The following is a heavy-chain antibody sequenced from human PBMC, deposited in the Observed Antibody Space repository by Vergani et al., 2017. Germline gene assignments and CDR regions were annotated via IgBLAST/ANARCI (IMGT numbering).Heavy chain of an antibody. CDR1: GFTLSSFW. Sequence: EVQLVESGGGLVQPGGSLRLSCAASGFTLSSFWMSWVRQAAGQGLEWVANIKEDGSEKFYVDSVRGRFGISRDNAKNSLYLQLNSLRAEDTAVYYCARVEGYSGIYWGQGTLVTVSS. J-gene: IGHJ4*02. D-gene: IGHD5-12*01. CDR2: IKEDGSEK. CDR3: ARVEGYSGIY. V-gene: IGHV3-7*01.